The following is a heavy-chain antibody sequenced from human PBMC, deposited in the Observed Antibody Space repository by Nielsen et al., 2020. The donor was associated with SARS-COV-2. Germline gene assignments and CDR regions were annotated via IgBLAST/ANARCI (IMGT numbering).Heavy chain of an antibody. CDR2: ISNKTHGYAT. J-gene: IGHJ4*02. V-gene: IGHV3-73*01. Sequence: GGSLRLSCAASGFTFGGSEMHWVRQAAGKGLEWVGRISNKTHGYATAYAASVKGRFTISRDDSENTAYLQMNSLKSEDTAVYFCLSCHYDTRGPPDSWGQGTLVTVSS. D-gene: IGHD3-22*01. CDR1: GFTFGGSE. CDR3: LSCHYDTRGPPDS.